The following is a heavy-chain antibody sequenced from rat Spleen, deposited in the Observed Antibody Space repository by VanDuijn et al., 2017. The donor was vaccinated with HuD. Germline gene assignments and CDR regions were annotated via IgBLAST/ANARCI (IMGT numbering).Heavy chain of an antibody. V-gene: IGHV5-20*01. CDR1: GFNFNDYW. CDR3: TRGYVMDA. Sequence: EVKLVESGGGLVQPGRSLKLSCAASGFNFNDYWMGWVRQAPGKGLEWVASISYDGGSTYYRDSVKGRFTISRDNAKNTQYLQMDSLRSEDTATYYCTRGYVMDAWGQGASVTVSS. J-gene: IGHJ4*01. CDR2: ISYDGGST.